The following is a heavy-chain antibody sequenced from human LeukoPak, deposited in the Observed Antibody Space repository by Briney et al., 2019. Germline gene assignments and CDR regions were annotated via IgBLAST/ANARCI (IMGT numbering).Heavy chain of an antibody. D-gene: IGHD3-10*01. Sequence: GASVKVSCKASGYTFTSYGISWVRQAPGQGLEWMGWISAYNGNTNYAQKLQGRVTMTTDTSTSTAYMELRSLRSDDTAVYYCAREGNIYGSGGDYYYYYMDVWGKGTTVTISS. J-gene: IGHJ6*03. V-gene: IGHV1-18*01. CDR2: ISAYNGNT. CDR1: GYTFTSYG. CDR3: AREGNIYGSGGDYYYYYMDV.